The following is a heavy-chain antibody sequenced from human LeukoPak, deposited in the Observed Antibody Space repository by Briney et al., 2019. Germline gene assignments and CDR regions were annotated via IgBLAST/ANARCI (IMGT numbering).Heavy chain of an antibody. Sequence: GGSLRLSCAASGFTVSSNYMSWVRQAPGKGLEWVSVIYSGGSTYYADSVKGRFTISRDNSKNTLYLQMNSLRAEDTAVYYCAKDGNRSSSQLRVPHDYWGQGTLVTVSS. D-gene: IGHD6-13*01. J-gene: IGHJ4*02. CDR3: AKDGNRSSSQLRVPHDY. CDR2: IYSGGST. V-gene: IGHV3-53*01. CDR1: GFTVSSNY.